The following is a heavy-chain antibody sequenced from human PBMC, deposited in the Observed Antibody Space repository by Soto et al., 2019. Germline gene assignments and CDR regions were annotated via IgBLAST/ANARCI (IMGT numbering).Heavy chain of an antibody. CDR1: GDSVSSNSAA. J-gene: IGHJ6*03. D-gene: IGHD3-3*01. CDR3: SRGSWDDVSGHYYMDV. V-gene: IGHV6-1*01. CDR2: TYYRSKWYN. Sequence: SQTLSLTCAISGDSVSSNSAAWNWIRPSPSRGLEWLGRTYYRSKWYNDYAVSVKSRITINPDTSKNQFSLQLNSVTPEDTAVYYCSRGSWDDVSGHYYMDVWGKGTTVTVSS.